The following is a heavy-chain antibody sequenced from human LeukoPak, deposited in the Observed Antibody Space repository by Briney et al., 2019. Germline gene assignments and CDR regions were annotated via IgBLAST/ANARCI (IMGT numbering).Heavy chain of an antibody. CDR1: GFTFSSYE. D-gene: IGHD3-10*01. CDR3: AKDIDRGGYYGSGSYHHYFDY. Sequence: GGSLRLSCAASGFTFSSYEMNWVRQAPGKGLEWVSGISWNSGSIGYADSVKGRFTISRDNAKNSLYLQMNSLRAEDMALYYCAKDIDRGGYYGSGSYHHYFDYWGQGTLVTVSS. V-gene: IGHV3-9*03. J-gene: IGHJ4*02. CDR2: ISWNSGSI.